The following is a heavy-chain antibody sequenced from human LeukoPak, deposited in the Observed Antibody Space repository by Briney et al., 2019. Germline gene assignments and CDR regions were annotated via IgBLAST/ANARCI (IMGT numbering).Heavy chain of an antibody. Sequence: SETLSLTCTVSGGSISSYYWSWIRQPAGKGLEWIGRIYTSGSTNYNPSLESRVTMSVDTSKNQFSLKLSSVTAADTAVYYCARDTEGPTGYYYGSGSYSRSRYYYYGMDVWGQGTTVTVSS. CDR2: IYTSGST. D-gene: IGHD3-10*01. J-gene: IGHJ6*02. CDR3: ARDTEGPTGYYYGSGSYSRSRYYYYGMDV. CDR1: GGSISSYY. V-gene: IGHV4-4*07.